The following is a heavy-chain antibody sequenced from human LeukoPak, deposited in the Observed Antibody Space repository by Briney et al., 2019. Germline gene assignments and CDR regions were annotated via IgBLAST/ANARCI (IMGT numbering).Heavy chain of an antibody. CDR3: ARHLRGSGSYSTDY. CDR2: INHSGST. CDR1: GGSFSGYY. V-gene: IGHV4-34*01. D-gene: IGHD3-10*01. Sequence: SETLSLTCAVYGGSFSGYYWSWIRQPPGKGLEWIGEINHSGSTNYNPSLKSRVTISVDTSKNQFSLKLSSVTAADTAVYYCARHLRGSGSYSTDYWGQGTLVTVSS. J-gene: IGHJ4*02.